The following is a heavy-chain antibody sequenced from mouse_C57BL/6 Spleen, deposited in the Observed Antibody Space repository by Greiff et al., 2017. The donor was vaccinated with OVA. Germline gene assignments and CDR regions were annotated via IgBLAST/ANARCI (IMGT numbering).Heavy chain of an antibody. V-gene: IGHV1-69*01. D-gene: IGHD1-1*01. CDR3: ARYTYGSSYGWYFDV. CDR1: GYTFTSYW. J-gene: IGHJ1*03. Sequence: QVQLQQPGAELVMPGASVKLSCKASGYTFTSYWMHWVKQRPGQGLEWIGEIDPSDSNTNSNQKFKGKSTLTVDKSSSTAYMQLSSLTSEDSAVYYWARYTYGSSYGWYFDVWGTGTTVTVSS. CDR2: IDPSDSNT.